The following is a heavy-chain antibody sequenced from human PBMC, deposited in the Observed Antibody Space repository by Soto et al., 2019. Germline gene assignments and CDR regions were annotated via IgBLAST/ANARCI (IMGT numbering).Heavy chain of an antibody. J-gene: IGHJ4*02. CDR3: ARIPGYYDFWSGYDIDY. D-gene: IGHD3-3*01. CDR2: IKQDGSEK. Sequence: GGSLRLSCAASGFTFSSYWMSWVRQAPGKGLEWVANIKQDGSEKYYVDSVKGRFTISRDNAKNSLYLQMNSLRAEDTAVYYCARIPGYYDFWSGYDIDYWGQGTLVT. V-gene: IGHV3-7*05. CDR1: GFTFSSYW.